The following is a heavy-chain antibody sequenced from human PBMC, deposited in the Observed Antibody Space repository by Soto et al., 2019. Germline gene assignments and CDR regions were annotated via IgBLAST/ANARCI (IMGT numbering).Heavy chain of an antibody. Sequence: QVQVVESGGGVVQTGRSLRLSCTASGFTFSGHAMHWVRQPPGKGLEWVAQIWYDGSNKYYADSVKGRFTISRDNSQNTLYVQMDSLRVEDTAVYYCARDGQSLAQYALDVWGQGTSVTVSS. CDR1: GFTFSGHA. CDR2: IWYDGSNK. D-gene: IGHD6-19*01. CDR3: ARDGQSLAQYALDV. J-gene: IGHJ6*02. V-gene: IGHV3-33*01.